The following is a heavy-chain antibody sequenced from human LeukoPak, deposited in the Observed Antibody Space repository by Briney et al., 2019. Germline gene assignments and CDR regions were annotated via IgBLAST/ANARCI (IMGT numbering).Heavy chain of an antibody. D-gene: IGHD3-10*01. CDR1: GGSFSGYY. CDR3: ARAPYYYGSGAFDY. Sequence: SETLSLTCAVYGGSFSGYYWSWIRQPPGKGLEWIEEINHSGSTNYNPSLKSRVTISVDTSKNQFSLKLSSVTAADTAVYYCARAPYYYGSGAFDYWGQGTLVTVSS. J-gene: IGHJ4*02. CDR2: INHSGST. V-gene: IGHV4-34*01.